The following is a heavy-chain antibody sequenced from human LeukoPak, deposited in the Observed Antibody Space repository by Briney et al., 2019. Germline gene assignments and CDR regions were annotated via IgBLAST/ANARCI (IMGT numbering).Heavy chain of an antibody. J-gene: IGHJ6*03. CDR2: ISWNGGTT. V-gene: IGHV3-20*04. CDR1: GFSFSSYW. CDR3: ARDKRGATVVTLYSYYYMDV. D-gene: IGHD4-23*01. Sequence: PGGSLRLSCAVSGFSFSSYWMSWVRQVPGKGLQWVSGISWNGGTTNYADSVKGRFTISRDNAKDSLYLQMNSLRADDTAVYYCARDKRGATVVTLYSYYYMDVWGKGTTVTISS.